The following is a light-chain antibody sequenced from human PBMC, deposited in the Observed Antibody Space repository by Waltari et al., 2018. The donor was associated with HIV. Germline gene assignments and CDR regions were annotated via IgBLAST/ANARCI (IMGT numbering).Light chain of an antibody. CDR3: QQLNSYPLT. CDR1: QGISSY. Sequence: DIQLTQSPSFLSASVGDRVTITCRASQGISSYLAWYQQKPGKAPQPLIFAASSLQSGVPSRFSGSGSGTEFTLTISSLQPEDFATYYCQQLNSYPLTFGGGTKVEIK. V-gene: IGKV1-9*01. CDR2: AAS. J-gene: IGKJ4*01.